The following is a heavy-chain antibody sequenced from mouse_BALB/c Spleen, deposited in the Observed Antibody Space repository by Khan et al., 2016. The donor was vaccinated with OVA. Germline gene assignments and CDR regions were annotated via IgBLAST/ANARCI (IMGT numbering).Heavy chain of an antibody. Sequence: VKLMESGAELVRPGASVKLSCKTSGYIFTSYWIHWVKQRSGQGLEWIARIYPGTNNTYYNENLKDRATLTADKSSSTAYMQLSSLKSEDSAVYFCTREEALYYFDYWGQGTTLTVSS. CDR2: IYPGTNNT. D-gene: IGHD3-2*02. CDR1: GYIFTSYW. CDR3: TREEALYYFDY. J-gene: IGHJ2*01. V-gene: IGHV1-76*01.